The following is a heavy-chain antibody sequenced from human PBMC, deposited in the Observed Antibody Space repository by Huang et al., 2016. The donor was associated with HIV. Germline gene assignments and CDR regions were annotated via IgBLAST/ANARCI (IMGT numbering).Heavy chain of an antibody. V-gene: IGHV4-39*01. CDR2: VYQIGRT. J-gene: IGHJ4*02. D-gene: IGHD6-13*01. CDR3: ASQHIGAAATWF. Sequence: QLQLQESGPGQVKPSETLSLTCTVSGDFISSTNYYWGWIRPSPGTGREGVGSVYQIGRTNTNPPPKSRVTLSGDTSRNQFSLRLNSVTAADTAVYYCASQHIGAAATWFWGRGTQVAVSS. CDR1: GDFISSTNYY.